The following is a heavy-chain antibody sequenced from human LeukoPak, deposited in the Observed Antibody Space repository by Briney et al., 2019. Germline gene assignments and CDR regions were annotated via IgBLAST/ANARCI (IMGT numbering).Heavy chain of an antibody. CDR3: AKNRGIVATAPWFDP. J-gene: IGHJ5*02. CDR2: IRYDGSNK. CDR1: GFTFSSYG. D-gene: IGHD5-12*01. V-gene: IGHV3-30*02. Sequence: GGSLRLSCAASGFTFSSYGMHWVRQAPGKGLEWVAFIRYDGSNKYYAESVKGRFTISGDNSKNTLYLQMNSLGAEDTAVYYCAKNRGIVATAPWFDPWGQGTLVTVSS.